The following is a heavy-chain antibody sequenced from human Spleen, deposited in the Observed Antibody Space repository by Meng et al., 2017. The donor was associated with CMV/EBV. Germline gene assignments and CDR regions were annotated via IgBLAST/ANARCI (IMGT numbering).Heavy chain of an antibody. J-gene: IGHJ1*01. D-gene: IGHD3-22*01. CDR1: GHTFTNYG. CDR3: ARDSGETDYYDSSGYYAEH. CDR2: ISAYNSHT. Sequence: ASVKVSCKASGHTFTNYGFSWVRQAPGQGLELMGWISAYNSHTLYAQKLQGRVTLTTETFTKIAYLELRSLTSDDTAVYYCARDSGETDYYDSSGYYAEHWGQGTLVTVSS. V-gene: IGHV1-18*01.